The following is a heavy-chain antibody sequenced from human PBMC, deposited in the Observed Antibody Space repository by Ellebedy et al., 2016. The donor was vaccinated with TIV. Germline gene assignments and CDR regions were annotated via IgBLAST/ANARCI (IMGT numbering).Heavy chain of an antibody. Sequence: MPSETLSLTCTVSGGSIRSSSYYWGWIRQPPGKGLEWIGSIFYSGRTYYNPSLKSRVTISVDTSKNQFSLKLSSVTAADTAVYYCAREPALTVTTLTGADYWGQGTLVTVSS. J-gene: IGHJ4*02. CDR1: GGSIRSSSYY. V-gene: IGHV4-39*01. CDR3: AREPALTVTTLTGADY. D-gene: IGHD4-17*01. CDR2: IFYSGRT.